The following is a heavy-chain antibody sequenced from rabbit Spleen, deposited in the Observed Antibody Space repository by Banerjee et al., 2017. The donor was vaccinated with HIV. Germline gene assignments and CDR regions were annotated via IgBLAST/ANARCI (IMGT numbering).Heavy chain of an antibody. Sequence: QSLEESGGGLVKPGASLTLTCKASGFSFNSGYDMCWVRQAPGKGLEWIACIYAGSSGSTYSATWAKGRFTISKTSSTTVTLQMTSLTAADTATYFCARETSSGWGIVSFYFSLWGQGTLVTVS. CDR1: GFSFNSGYD. V-gene: IGHV1S40*01. D-gene: IGHD4-1*01. J-gene: IGHJ4*01. CDR2: IYAGSSGST. CDR3: ARETSSGWGIVSFYFSL.